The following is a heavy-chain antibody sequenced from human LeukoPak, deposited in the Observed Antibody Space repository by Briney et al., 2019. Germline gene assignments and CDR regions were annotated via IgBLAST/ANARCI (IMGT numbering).Heavy chain of an antibody. CDR1: GFTLSDYY. J-gene: IGHJ4*02. D-gene: IGHD3-22*01. CDR2: TRKKAKGYTT. CDR3: ARAQSDSSGYYYVGDY. Sequence: GGSLRLSCAASGFTLSDYYMDWVRQAPGQGLEWVARTRKKAKGYTTEYAASVKGRFTISRDDSKNSVDLQMNSLITEDTAVYYCARAQSDSSGYYYVGDYRGQGTLVTVSS. V-gene: IGHV3-72*01.